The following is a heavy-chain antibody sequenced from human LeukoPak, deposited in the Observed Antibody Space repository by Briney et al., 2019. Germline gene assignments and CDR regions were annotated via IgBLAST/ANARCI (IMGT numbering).Heavy chain of an antibody. Sequence: PRASVKVPCKASGYTFTSYDINWVRQATGQGLEWTGWINTKSGMTGHAQKFQGRITITKDNSISTVYMELSSLSSEDTAVYFCARVDGSVDYWGQGTLVTVSS. CDR1: GYTFTSYD. J-gene: IGHJ4*02. V-gene: IGHV1-8*03. CDR2: INTKSGMT. D-gene: IGHD3-22*01. CDR3: ARVDGSVDY.